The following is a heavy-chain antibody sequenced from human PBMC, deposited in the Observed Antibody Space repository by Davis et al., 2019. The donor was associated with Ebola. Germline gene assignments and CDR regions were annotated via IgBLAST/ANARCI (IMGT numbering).Heavy chain of an antibody. CDR2: IYYSGST. J-gene: IGHJ5*02. D-gene: IGHD2-8*01. CDR3: ARSRSCTNGVCYRGDWFDP. CDR1: GGSISSSSYY. V-gene: IGHV4-39*01. Sequence: MPSETLSLTCTVSGGSISSSSYYWGWIRQPPGKGLEWIGSIYYSGSTYYNPSLKSRVTISVDTSKNQFSLKLSSVTAADTAVYYCARSRSCTNGVCYRGDWFDPWGQGTLVTVSS.